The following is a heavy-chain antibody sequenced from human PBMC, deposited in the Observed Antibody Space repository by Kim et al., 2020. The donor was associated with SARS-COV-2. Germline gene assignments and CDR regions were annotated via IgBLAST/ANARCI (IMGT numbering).Heavy chain of an antibody. J-gene: IGHJ4*02. V-gene: IGHV4-59*01. CDR3: ARGTYDYVSGSYRFVY. CDR2: IYYSGNT. Sequence: SETLSLTCTVSGGSISGYHWSWIRQSPGRGLEWIGYIYYSGNTNYRPSLKSRVTISIDTSKNQFSLKLRSVTAADTAVYYCARGTYDYVSGSYRFVYWGQGTLVTVSS. D-gene: IGHD3-16*02. CDR1: GGSISGYH.